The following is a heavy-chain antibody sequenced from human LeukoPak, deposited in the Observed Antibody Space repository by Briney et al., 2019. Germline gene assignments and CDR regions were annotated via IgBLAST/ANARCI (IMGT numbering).Heavy chain of an antibody. V-gene: IGHV3-48*01. CDR3: ARVKYDSSGSLDI. J-gene: IGHJ3*02. CDR2: ISSSSSTI. Sequence: PGGSLRLSCAAYGFTFSSYSMNWVRQAPGRGLEWVSYISSSSSTIYYADSVKGRVTISRDNAKNSLYLQMNSLRAEDTAVYYCARVKYDSSGSLDIWGQGTMVTVSS. D-gene: IGHD3-22*01. CDR1: GFTFSSYS.